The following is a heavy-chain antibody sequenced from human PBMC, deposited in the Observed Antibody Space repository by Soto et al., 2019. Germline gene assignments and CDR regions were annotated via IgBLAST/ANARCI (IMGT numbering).Heavy chain of an antibody. CDR1: GGSISSGDYY. Sequence: SETLSLTCTVSGGSISSGDYYWSWIRQPPGKGLEWIGYIYYSGSTNYNPSLKSRVTISVDTSKNQFSLKLSSVTAADTAVYYCARHFGYYYYMDVWGKGTTVTVSS. J-gene: IGHJ6*03. D-gene: IGHD3-10*01. V-gene: IGHV4-61*08. CDR2: IYYSGST. CDR3: ARHFGYYYYMDV.